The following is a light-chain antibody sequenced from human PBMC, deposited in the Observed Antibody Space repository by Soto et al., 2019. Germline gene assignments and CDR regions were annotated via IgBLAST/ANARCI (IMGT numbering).Light chain of an antibody. CDR3: SSYTSRRAYA. CDR2: EVS. J-gene: IGLJ1*01. Sequence: QSALTQPASVSGSPGQSITISCTGTSSDVGGYNYVSWYQQQSGKAPKLMIHEVSNRPSGVSNRFSGSKSGNTASLTISGLQAEDEADYYCSSYTSRRAYAFGIGTKVTVL. V-gene: IGLV2-14*01. CDR1: SSDVGGYNY.